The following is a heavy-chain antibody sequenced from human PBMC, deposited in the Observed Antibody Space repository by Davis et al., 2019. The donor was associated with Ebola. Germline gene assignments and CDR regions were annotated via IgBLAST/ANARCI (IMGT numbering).Heavy chain of an antibody. D-gene: IGHD3-10*01. CDR2: INSDGSST. Sequence: GESLKISCAASGFTFSSYWMHWVRQAPGKGLVWVSRINSDGSSTTYADSVKGRFTISRDNAKNTLYLQMNSLRAEDTAVYYCAKAWFGELPFDYWGQGTLVTVSS. CDR1: GFTFSSYW. V-gene: IGHV3-74*01. CDR3: AKAWFGELPFDY. J-gene: IGHJ4*02.